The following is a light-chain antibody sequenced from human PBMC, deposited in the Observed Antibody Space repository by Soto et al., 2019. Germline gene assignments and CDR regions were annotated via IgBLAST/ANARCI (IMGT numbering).Light chain of an antibody. CDR3: QQYNSYSVT. CDR1: QSISSW. V-gene: IGKV1-5*01. Sequence: DIQMTQSPSTLSASVGDRVTITCRASQSISSWLAWYQQKPGKAPKLLIYDASSLESGVPSRFSGSRSGTEFTLTISSLQPDDFATYSCQQYNSYSVTFGQGTKLEIK. CDR2: DAS. J-gene: IGKJ2*01.